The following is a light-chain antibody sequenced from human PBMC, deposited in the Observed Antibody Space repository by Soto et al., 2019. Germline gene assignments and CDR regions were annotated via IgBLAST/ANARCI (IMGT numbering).Light chain of an antibody. J-gene: IGLJ1*01. CDR1: SSDIGGYNF. V-gene: IGLV2-14*01. CDR3: SSYTRGATDV. Sequence: QSVLTQPASVSGSPGQSITISCTGTSSDIGGYNFVSWYQQHPGKAPKLMIYDVSNRPSGVSYRFSGFKSGNTASLTISGLQPEDEADYYCSSYTRGATDVFGTGTKFTVL. CDR2: DVS.